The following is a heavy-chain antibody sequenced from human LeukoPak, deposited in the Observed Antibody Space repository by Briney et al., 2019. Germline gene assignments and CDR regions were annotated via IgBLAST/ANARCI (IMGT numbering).Heavy chain of an antibody. Sequence: PSETLSLTCTVSGGSISSSSYYWGWIRQPPGKGLEWIGSIYYSGSTYYNPSLKSRVTISVDTSKNQFSLKLSSVTAADTAVYYCARVGGDSGYDADYFDYWGQGTLVTVSS. CDR3: ARVGGDSGYDADYFDY. J-gene: IGHJ4*02. D-gene: IGHD5-12*01. V-gene: IGHV4-39*07. CDR1: GGSISSSSYY. CDR2: IYYSGST.